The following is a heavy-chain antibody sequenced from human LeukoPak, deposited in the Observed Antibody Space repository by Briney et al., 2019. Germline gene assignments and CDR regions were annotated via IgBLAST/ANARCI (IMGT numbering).Heavy chain of an antibody. CDR1: GFIFSSYA. CDR3: AKDSAASGYCGGGTCSLCGFDY. Sequence: PGGSLRLSCAASGFIFSSYAMSWVRQAPGKGLEWVSGISGSGGSTYYADSVKGRFTISRDNSKNTLYLQMLSLRADDTAVLYCAKDSAASGYCGGGTCSLCGFDYWGQGTLVMASS. D-gene: IGHD2-15*01. J-gene: IGHJ4*02. CDR2: ISGSGGST. V-gene: IGHV3-23*01.